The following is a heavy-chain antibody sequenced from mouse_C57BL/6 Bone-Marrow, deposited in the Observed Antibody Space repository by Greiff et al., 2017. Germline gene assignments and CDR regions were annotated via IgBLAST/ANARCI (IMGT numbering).Heavy chain of an antibody. Sequence: VQLQQPGAELVKPGASVKLSCKASGYTFTSYWMQWVKQRPGQGLEWIGEIDPSDSYTNYNQRFKGKATLTVYTSSSTAYMQLSSLTSEDSAVYYCARGGLRGFAYWGQGTLVTVSA. J-gene: IGHJ3*01. D-gene: IGHD3-1*01. V-gene: IGHV1-50*01. CDR2: IDPSDSYT. CDR1: GYTFTSYW. CDR3: ARGGLRGFAY.